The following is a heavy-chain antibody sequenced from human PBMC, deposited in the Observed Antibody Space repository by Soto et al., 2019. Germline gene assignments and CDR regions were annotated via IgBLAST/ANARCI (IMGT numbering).Heavy chain of an antibody. V-gene: IGHV3-74*01. D-gene: IGHD4-17*01. CDR3: ARVRNGDWYFDY. Sequence: EVQLVESGGGLVQPGGSLRLSCAASGFTFSNYWMHWVRPAPGKGLVWVSRTHSDGSTTSYADSVKGRFTISRDNAKNTLYLQMNSLRAEDTALYYCARVRNGDWYFDYWGQGTLVTIAS. J-gene: IGHJ4*02. CDR1: GFTFSNYW. CDR2: THSDGSTT.